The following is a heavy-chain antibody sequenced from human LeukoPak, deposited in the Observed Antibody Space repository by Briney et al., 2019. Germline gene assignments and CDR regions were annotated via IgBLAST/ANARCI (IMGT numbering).Heavy chain of an antibody. V-gene: IGHV3-74*01. CDR1: GFTFSSYA. J-gene: IGHJ4*02. CDR3: AREGGGLDY. CDR2: INSDGITT. D-gene: IGHD3-16*01. Sequence: ESGGSLRLSCSASGFTFSSYAMHWVRQAPGQGLVWVSRINSDGITTTYADSVKGRFTISRDNAKNTLYLQMNSLRVDDTAVYYCAREGGGLDYWGQGTLVTVSS.